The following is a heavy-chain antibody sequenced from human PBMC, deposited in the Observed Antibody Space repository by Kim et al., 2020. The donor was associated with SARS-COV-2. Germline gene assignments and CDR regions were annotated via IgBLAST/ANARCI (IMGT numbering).Heavy chain of an antibody. J-gene: IGHJ4*02. CDR2: IKQDGSEK. CDR3: ARGLAYCGGDCYSFDY. V-gene: IGHV3-7*01. CDR1: GFTFSSYW. Sequence: GGSLRLSCAASGFTFSSYWMSWVRQAPGKGLEWVANIKQDGSEKYYVDSVKGRFTISRDNAKNSLYLQMNSLRAEDTAVYYCARGLAYCGGDCYSFDYWGQGTLVTVSS. D-gene: IGHD2-21*02.